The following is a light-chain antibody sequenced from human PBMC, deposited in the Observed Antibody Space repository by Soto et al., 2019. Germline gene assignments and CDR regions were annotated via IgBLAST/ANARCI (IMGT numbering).Light chain of an antibody. J-gene: IGKJ4*02. CDR3: QHYTQWSLT. CDR1: QNVDSN. CDR2: GAS. V-gene: IGKV3-15*01. Sequence: TLSVSPGEGATLSCRASQNVDSNLAWFQQKPGQAPRLLIYGASTRATDIPARFSGSGSGTEFTLTISSLQSEDFAVYYCQHYTQWSLTFEGGFKVDIK.